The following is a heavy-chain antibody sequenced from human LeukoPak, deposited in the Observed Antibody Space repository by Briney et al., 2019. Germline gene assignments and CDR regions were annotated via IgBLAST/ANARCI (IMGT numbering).Heavy chain of an antibody. CDR3: ARGRGPYYYGSGSYLLDY. CDR1: GGSISSGDYY. Sequence: SETLSLTCTVSGGSISSGDYYWSWIRQPPGKGLGWIGYIYYSGSTYYNPSLKSRVTISVDTSKNQFPLKLSSVTAADTAVYYCARGRGPYYYGSGSYLLDYWGQGTLVTVSS. D-gene: IGHD3-10*01. J-gene: IGHJ4*02. V-gene: IGHV4-30-4*01. CDR2: IYYSGST.